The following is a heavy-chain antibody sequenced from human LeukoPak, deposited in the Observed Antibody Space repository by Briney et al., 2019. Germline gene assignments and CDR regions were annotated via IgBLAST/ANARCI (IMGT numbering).Heavy chain of an antibody. V-gene: IGHV3-53*01. D-gene: IGHD7-27*01. CDR2: IYSGGGT. CDR1: GFTFSNNY. CDR3: ARKNWGSEFYYFDY. J-gene: IGHJ4*02. Sequence: GGSLRLSCAASGFTFSNNYMTWVRQPPGKGLEWGSIIYSGGGTNYADSVKGRFTISRDNSKNTLYLQMNSLRAEDTAVYYCARKNWGSEFYYFDYWGQGTLVTVSS.